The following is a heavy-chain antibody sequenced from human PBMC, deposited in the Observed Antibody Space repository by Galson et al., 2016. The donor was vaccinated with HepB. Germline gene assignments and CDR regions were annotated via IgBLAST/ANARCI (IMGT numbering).Heavy chain of an antibody. D-gene: IGHD2-21*02. V-gene: IGHV1-18*01. CDR3: ARVAGDDVTIELDY. CDR2: ISGYDGNT. Sequence: SVKVSCKASGYTFTSYGVTWVRQAPGQGLEWMGWISGYDGNTKYAQKFQGRVTLTTDTSTSTAYMEVKSLRSDDTAVYYCARVAGDDVTIELDYWGQGTLVTVSS. CDR1: GYTFTSYG. J-gene: IGHJ4*02.